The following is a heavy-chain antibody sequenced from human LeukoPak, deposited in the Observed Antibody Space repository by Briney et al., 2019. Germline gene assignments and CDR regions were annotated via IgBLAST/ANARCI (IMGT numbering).Heavy chain of an antibody. J-gene: IGHJ4*02. V-gene: IGHV3-33*03. Sequence: GGSLRLSCAASGFSFSKYGMHWVRQAPGKGLEWVAIIWYDGNNKYYADSVKGRFTISRDNSMDTLYLQMNSLRAEDTALYYCASGHSSGYYPPDYWGQGTLVTVSS. CDR1: GFSFSKYG. CDR3: ASGHSSGYYPPDY. D-gene: IGHD3-22*01. CDR2: IWYDGNNK.